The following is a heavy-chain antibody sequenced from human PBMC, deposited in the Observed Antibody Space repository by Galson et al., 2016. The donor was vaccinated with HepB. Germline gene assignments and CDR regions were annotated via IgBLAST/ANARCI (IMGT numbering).Heavy chain of an antibody. Sequence: SVKVSCKASGNTFSSYSISWVRQAPGQGLEWMGGIIPIFGKANYAQKFQGRVTITADKSTSTAYMELSSLRSEDTAVYYCARGSRSPKNPLDYWGLGTLVTVSS. V-gene: IGHV1-69*06. D-gene: IGHD1-14*01. CDR2: IIPIFGKA. CDR1: GNTFSSYS. CDR3: ARGSRSPKNPLDY. J-gene: IGHJ4*02.